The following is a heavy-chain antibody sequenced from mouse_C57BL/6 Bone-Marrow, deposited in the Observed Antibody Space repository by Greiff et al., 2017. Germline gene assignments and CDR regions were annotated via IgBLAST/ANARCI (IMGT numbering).Heavy chain of an antibody. CDR1: GYAFSSYW. CDR3: STSPWDYAMDY. J-gene: IGHJ4*01. Sequence: VMLVESGAELVKPGASVKISCKASGYAFSSYWMNWVKQRPGKGLEWIGQIYPGDGDTNYNGKFKGKATLTADKSSSTAYMQLSSLTSEDSAVYFCSTSPWDYAMDYWGQGTSVTVSS. CDR2: IYPGDGDT. V-gene: IGHV1-80*01.